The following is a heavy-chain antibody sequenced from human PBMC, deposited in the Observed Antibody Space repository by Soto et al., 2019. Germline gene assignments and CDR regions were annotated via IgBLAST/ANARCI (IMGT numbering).Heavy chain of an antibody. CDR3: AATGNTYDILTGYQ. CDR2: IVVGSGNT. CDR1: GFTFTSSA. J-gene: IGHJ4*02. D-gene: IGHD3-9*01. Sequence: ASVKVSCKASGFTFTSSAMQWVRQARGQRLEWIGWIVVGSGNTNYAQKFQERVTITRDMSTSTAYMELSSLRSEDTAVYYCAATGNTYDILTGYQWGQGTLVTVS. V-gene: IGHV1-58*02.